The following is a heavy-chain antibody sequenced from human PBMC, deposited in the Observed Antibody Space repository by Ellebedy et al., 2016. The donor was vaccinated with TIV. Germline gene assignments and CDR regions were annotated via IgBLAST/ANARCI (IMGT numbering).Heavy chain of an antibody. CDR1: GFTFSSYA. CDR3: ARDPRKRGLVVVIDY. Sequence: GESLKISXSASGFTFSSYAMHWVRQAPGKGLEYVSAISSNGGSTYYADSVKGRFTISRDNSKNTLYLQMNSLRAEDTAVYYCARDPRKRGLVVVIDYWGQGTLVTVSS. D-gene: IGHD3-22*01. J-gene: IGHJ4*02. V-gene: IGHV3-64*04. CDR2: ISSNGGST.